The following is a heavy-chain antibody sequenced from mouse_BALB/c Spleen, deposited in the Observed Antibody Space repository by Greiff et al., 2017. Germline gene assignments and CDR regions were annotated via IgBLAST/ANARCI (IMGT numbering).Heavy chain of an antibody. CDR2: IYPGSGST. D-gene: IGHD1-1*01. J-gene: IGHJ3*01. CDR1: GYTFTSYW. V-gene: IGHV1S22*01. Sequence: LQQPGSELVRPGASVKLSCKASGYTFTSYWMHWVKQRPGQGLEWIGNIYPGSGSTNYDEKFKSKATLTVDTSSSTAYMQLSSLTSEDSAVYYCTGSSTVAWFAYWGQGTLVTVSA. CDR3: TGSSTVAWFAY.